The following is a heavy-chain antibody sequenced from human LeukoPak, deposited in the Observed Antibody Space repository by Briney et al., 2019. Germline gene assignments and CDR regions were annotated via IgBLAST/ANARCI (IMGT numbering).Heavy chain of an antibody. Sequence: GASVKVSCKASGGTIIDYAISWVRHAPGQGPEWMGIINPSGGSTSYAQKFQGRVTMTRDMSTSTVYMELSSLRSEDTAVYYCARASLSGSSFETRYWGQGTLVTVSS. V-gene: IGHV1-46*01. CDR2: INPSGGST. J-gene: IGHJ4*02. CDR1: GGTIIDYA. D-gene: IGHD6-6*01. CDR3: ARASLSGSSFETRY.